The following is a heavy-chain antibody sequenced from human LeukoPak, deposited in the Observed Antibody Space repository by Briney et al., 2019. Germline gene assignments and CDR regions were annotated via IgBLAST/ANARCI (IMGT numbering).Heavy chain of an antibody. V-gene: IGHV4-34*01. D-gene: IGHD3-16*02. J-gene: IGHJ4*02. CDR1: GGSFSGYY. Sequence: PSETLSLTCAVYGGSFSGYYWSWIRQPPGEGLEWIGEINHSGSTNYNPSLKSRVTISVDTSKNQFSLKLSSVTAADTAVYYCVCSRPASDYVWGSYRYKNEGKFDYWGQGTLVAVSS. CDR2: INHSGST. CDR3: VCSRPASDYVWGSYRYKNEGKFDY.